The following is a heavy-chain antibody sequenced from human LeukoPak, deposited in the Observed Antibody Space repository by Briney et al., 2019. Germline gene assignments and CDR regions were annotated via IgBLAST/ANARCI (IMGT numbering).Heavy chain of an antibody. D-gene: IGHD3-22*01. Sequence: SETLSLTCTVSGGSISSSSYYWGWIRQPPGKGLEWIGSIYYSGSTYYNTSLKSRVTISVDTSKNQFSLKLSSVTAADTAVYYCARRGGYYDSSGYYDPPIDYWGQGTLVTVSS. J-gene: IGHJ4*02. CDR3: ARRGGYYDSSGYYDPPIDY. CDR1: GGSISSSSYY. V-gene: IGHV4-39*01. CDR2: IYYSGST.